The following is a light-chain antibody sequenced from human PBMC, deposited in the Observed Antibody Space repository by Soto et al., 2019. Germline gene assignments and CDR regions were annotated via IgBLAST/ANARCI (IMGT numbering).Light chain of an antibody. CDR1: QDIRNE. Sequence: AIQMTQSPPSLSASVGDRVILTCRASQDIRNELGWYQQKPGKDPKLLIHATANLQGGVRLRFSGYGSGTDFTLTISSLQPEYFATDYGLQHHSYPRTFGQGTRGEIK. CDR3: LQHHSYPRT. CDR2: ATA. V-gene: IGKV1-6*01. J-gene: IGKJ1*01.